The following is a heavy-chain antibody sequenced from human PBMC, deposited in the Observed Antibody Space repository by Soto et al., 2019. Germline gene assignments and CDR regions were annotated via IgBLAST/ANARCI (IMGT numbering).Heavy chain of an antibody. CDR3: ARSIDGYCSSTSCPLSR. J-gene: IGHJ4*02. V-gene: IGHV1-3*01. Sequence: VQLVQSGAEVKKPGASVKVSCKASGYTFTSYAMHWVRQAPGQRLEWMGWINAGNGNTKYSQKFQGRVTITRDTSASTAYMELSSLRSEDTAVYYCARSIDGYCSSTSCPLSRWGQGTMVTVSS. CDR2: INAGNGNT. D-gene: IGHD2-2*03. CDR1: GYTFTSYA.